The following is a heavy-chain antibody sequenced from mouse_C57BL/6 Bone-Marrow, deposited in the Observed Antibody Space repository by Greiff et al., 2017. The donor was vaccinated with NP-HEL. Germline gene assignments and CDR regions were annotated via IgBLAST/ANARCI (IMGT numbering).Heavy chain of an antibody. CDR3: ARDWGERAMDY. CDR2: ISSGSSTI. Sequence: EVHLVESGGGLVKPGGSLKLSCAASGFTFSDYGMHWVRQAPEKGLEWVAYISSGSSTIYYADTVKGRYTISRDNAKNTLFLQMTSLRSEDKAMYYCARDWGERAMDYWGQGTSVTVSS. CDR1: GFTFSDYG. D-gene: IGHD4-1*01. J-gene: IGHJ4*01. V-gene: IGHV5-17*01.